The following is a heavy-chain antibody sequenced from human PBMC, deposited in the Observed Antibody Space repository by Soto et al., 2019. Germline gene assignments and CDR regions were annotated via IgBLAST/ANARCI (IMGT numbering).Heavy chain of an antibody. CDR1: GGSISSYY. D-gene: IGHD6-13*01. V-gene: IGHV4-59*01. Sequence: PSETLSLTCTVSGGSISSYYWSWIRQPPGKGLEWIGYIYYSGSTNYNPSLKGRVTISVDTSKNQFSLKLSSVTAADTAVYYCARDLGYSSSWGGWYYYGMDVWGQGTTVTV. CDR3: ARDLGYSSSWGGWYYYGMDV. CDR2: IYYSGST. J-gene: IGHJ6*02.